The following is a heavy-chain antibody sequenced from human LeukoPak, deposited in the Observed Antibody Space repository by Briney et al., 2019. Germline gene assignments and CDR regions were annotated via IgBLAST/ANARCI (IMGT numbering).Heavy chain of an antibody. V-gene: IGHV3-64D*09. CDR1: GFIFSNFP. CDR2: VSPDGGST. CDR3: VKAILFGSVSYYAD. D-gene: IGHD3-22*01. J-gene: IGHJ4*02. Sequence: GGSLRLSCSASGFIFSNFPMHWVRQAPGKGLEYVSAVSPDGGSTYYADSVRGRFTVSRDNSKNTLSLQMGSLRAEDTAVYYCVKAILFGSVSYYADWGQGTLVTVSS.